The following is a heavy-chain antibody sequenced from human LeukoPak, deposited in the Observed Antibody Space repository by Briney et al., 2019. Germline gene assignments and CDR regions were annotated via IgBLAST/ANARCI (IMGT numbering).Heavy chain of an antibody. CDR2: IYYSGST. V-gene: IGHV4-39*01. D-gene: IGHD5-24*01. Sequence: PSETLSLTRTVSGGSISSSSYYWGWIRQPPGKGLEWIGSIYYSGSTYYNPSLKSRVTISVDTSKNQFSLKLSSVTAADTAVYHCARWLQLTHYFDYWGQGTLVTVSS. CDR3: ARWLQLTHYFDY. J-gene: IGHJ4*02. CDR1: GGSISSSSYY.